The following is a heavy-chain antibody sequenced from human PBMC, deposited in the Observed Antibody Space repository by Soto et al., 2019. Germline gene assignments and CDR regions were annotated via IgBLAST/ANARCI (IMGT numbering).Heavy chain of an antibody. CDR1: GYSFTSYW. J-gene: IGHJ6*02. D-gene: IGHD3-3*01. Sequence: GESLKISCKGSGYSFTSYWIGWVRQIPWKGLEWMGIIYPGDSDTRYSPSFQGQVTISADKSISTAYLQWSSLKASDTAMYYCARVGTYYDFWSGYEPDYYYGMEVWGQGTTVIVSS. CDR2: IYPGDSDT. CDR3: ARVGTYYDFWSGYEPDYYYGMEV. V-gene: IGHV5-51*01.